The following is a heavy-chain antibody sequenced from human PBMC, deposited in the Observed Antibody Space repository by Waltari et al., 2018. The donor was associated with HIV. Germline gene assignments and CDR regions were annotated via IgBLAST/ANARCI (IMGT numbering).Heavy chain of an antibody. CDR1: GGSISSSSYY. D-gene: IGHD3-22*01. V-gene: IGHV4-39*01. CDR3: ARITPHYYDSSGYWV. CDR2: IYYRGSS. J-gene: IGHJ4*02. Sequence: QLQLQESGPGLVKPSETLSLTCTVSGGSISSSSYYWGWIRQPPGKGLEWIGSIYYRGSSIYHPSLKSRVTISVDTSKNQCSLKLSSVTAADTAVYYCARITPHYYDSSGYWVWGQGTLVTVSS.